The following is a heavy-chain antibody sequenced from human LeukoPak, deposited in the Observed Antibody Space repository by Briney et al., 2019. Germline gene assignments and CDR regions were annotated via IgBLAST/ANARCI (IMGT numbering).Heavy chain of an antibody. CDR2: IHHTGST. V-gene: IGHV4-39*07. CDR3: ARSPSKEMEWLSPSHFDF. D-gene: IGHD3-3*01. Sequence: PSETLSLTCSVSGDSISSGSFFWGWIRQPPGKGLEWIATIHHTGSTYYTPSLRSRVTISVDTSKNQFSLRLTSVTAADTAMYFCARSPSKEMEWLSPSHFDFWGQGTLVSVSS. CDR1: GDSISSGSFF. J-gene: IGHJ4*02.